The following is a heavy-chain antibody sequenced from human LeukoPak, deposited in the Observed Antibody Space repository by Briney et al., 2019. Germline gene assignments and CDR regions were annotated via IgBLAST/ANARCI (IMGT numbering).Heavy chain of an antibody. CDR1: GFTFGDYA. Sequence: GGSLRLSCTASGFTFGDYAMSWVRHAPGKGLEWVGFIRSKAYGGTTEYAAHVKGKFSITRDDSKSIAYLQMNRRKTEDTAVDYCTRVPYSSGWYDYFDYGGQGTLVTVSS. CDR3: TRVPYSSGWYDYFDY. D-gene: IGHD6-19*01. J-gene: IGHJ4*02. V-gene: IGHV3-49*04. CDR2: IRSKAYGGTT.